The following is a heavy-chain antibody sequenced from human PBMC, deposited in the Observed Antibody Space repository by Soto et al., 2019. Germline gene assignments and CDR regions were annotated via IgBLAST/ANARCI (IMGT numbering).Heavy chain of an antibody. V-gene: IGHV4-34*01. CDR2: INHSGST. Sequence: PSETLSLTCAVYGGSFSGYYWSWIRQPPGKGLEWIGEINHSGSTNYNPSLKSRVTISVDTSKNLFSLKLSSVTAADTAVYYCARTTGSTTWFQHWGQGTLVTVSS. J-gene: IGHJ1*01. CDR1: GGSFSGYY. D-gene: IGHD4-17*01. CDR3: ARTTGSTTWFQH.